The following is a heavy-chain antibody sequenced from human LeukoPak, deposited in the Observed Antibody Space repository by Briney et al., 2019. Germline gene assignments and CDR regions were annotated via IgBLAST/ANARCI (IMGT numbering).Heavy chain of an antibody. J-gene: IGHJ5*02. CDR3: ARQPTGHPNWFDP. CDR2: IHYNGNN. D-gene: IGHD2-8*02. V-gene: IGHV4-39*01. CDR1: GGSISIRSYS. Sequence: SETLSLTCTVSGGSISIRSYSWAWIRQSPGKGLEWIGVIHYNGNNYYNPSLKSRVTISVDTSRMQFSLKLTSLTASDTAVYYCARQPTGHPNWFDPWGQGTLVTVSS.